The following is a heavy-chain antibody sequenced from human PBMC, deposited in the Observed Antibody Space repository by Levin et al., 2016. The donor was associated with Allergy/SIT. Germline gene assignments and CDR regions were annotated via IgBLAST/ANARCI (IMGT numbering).Heavy chain of an antibody. CDR3: ARDTYCNGDSCYAFNV. V-gene: IGHV1-18*01. CDR2: INSHNGNA. D-gene: IGHD2-21*01. CDR1: GYILTSYG. J-gene: IGHJ3*01. Sequence: ASVKVSCKASGYILTSYGINWVRQVPGQGLEWMGGINSHNGNANYAQKFQGRVTMTTDTSTNTAYMELRSLRSDDTALYYCARDTYCNGDSCYAFNVWGQGTMVTVSS.